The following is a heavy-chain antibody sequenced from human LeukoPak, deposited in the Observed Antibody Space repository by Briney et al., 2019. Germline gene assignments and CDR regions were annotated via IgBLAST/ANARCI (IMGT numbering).Heavy chain of an antibody. CDR2: IYYSGST. J-gene: IGHJ4*02. CDR3: ARTTVTTGGFDY. V-gene: IGHV4-59*01. D-gene: IGHD4-17*01. Sequence: SETLSLTCSVSGGSINSYYWSWIRQPPGKGLEWIGYIYYSGSTNYNPSLKSRVTISVDTSKNQFSLKLGSVTAADTAVYYCARTTVTTGGFDYWGQGTLVTVSS. CDR1: GGSINSYY.